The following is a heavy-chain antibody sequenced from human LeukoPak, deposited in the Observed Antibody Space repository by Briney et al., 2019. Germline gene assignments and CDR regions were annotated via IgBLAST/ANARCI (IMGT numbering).Heavy chain of an antibody. D-gene: IGHD2-2*01. CDR3: VARAAISPGY. J-gene: IGHJ4*02. Sequence: PGGSLRLSCAASGFTFDHYCMSWVRQAPGKGLDWVSGINWNGGRTGYADSVKGRFTISRDNAKNSLYLQMSGLRAEDTALYYCVARAAISPGYWGQGNLLTVSS. V-gene: IGHV3-20*04. CDR1: GFTFDHYC. CDR2: INWNGGRT.